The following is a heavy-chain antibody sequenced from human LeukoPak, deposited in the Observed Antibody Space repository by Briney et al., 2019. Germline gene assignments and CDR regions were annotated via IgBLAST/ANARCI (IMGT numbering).Heavy chain of an antibody. CDR3: ARGSGARVFDY. Sequence: SETLSLTCAVYGGSFSGYYWSWIRQPPGKGLEWIGEINHSGSTNHNPSLKSRVTISVDTSKNQFSLKLSFVTAADTAVYYCARGSGARVFDYWGQGTLVTVSS. J-gene: IGHJ4*02. CDR2: INHSGST. V-gene: IGHV4-34*01. CDR1: GGSFSGYY.